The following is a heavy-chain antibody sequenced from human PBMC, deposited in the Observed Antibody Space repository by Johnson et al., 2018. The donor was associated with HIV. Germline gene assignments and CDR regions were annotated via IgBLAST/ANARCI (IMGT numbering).Heavy chain of an antibody. CDR2: INWNGGST. CDR3: ARGNYYGSGSYGAFDI. J-gene: IGHJ3*02. D-gene: IGHD3-10*01. CDR1: GFTVSSNY. Sequence: MQLVESGGVVVQPGGSLRLSCAASGFTVSSNYMSWVRQAPGKGLEWVSGINWNGGSTGYTDSVTGRFTISRDNAKNSLYLQMNSLRAEDTALYYCARGNYYGSGSYGAFDIWGQGTMVTVSS. V-gene: IGHV3-20*04.